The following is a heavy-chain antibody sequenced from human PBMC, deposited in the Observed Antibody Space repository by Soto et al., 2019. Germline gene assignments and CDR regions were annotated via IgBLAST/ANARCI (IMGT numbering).Heavy chain of an antibody. CDR2: ISRSSSYI. V-gene: IGHV3-21*01. CDR1: GFTFSIYT. CDR3: ARDLGTAFTFDS. J-gene: IGHJ4*02. Sequence: GGSLRLSCAASGFTFSIYTMNWVRQAPGRGLEWVSSISRSSSYIYYADSLKGRFTISRDNAKNSLYLQMNSLRAEDTAVYYCARDLGTAFTFDSWGQGTLGTVSS.